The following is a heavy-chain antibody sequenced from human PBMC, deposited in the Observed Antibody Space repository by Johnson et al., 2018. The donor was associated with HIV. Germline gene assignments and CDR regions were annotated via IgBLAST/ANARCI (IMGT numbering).Heavy chain of an antibody. CDR1: GFTFSDYY. J-gene: IGHJ3*02. D-gene: IGHD3-22*01. CDR3: ARVIDHYYDSGLDDAFYI. V-gene: IGHV3-11*04. Sequence: QVQLLESGGGLVKPGGSQRLSCAVSGFTFSDYYMSWIRQAPGKGLEWVSYISSSGTIIYYADAVKGRFTISRYNAKNSLFLQMNSLRAEDKAVYYCARVIDHYYDSGLDDAFYIWGQGTMVTFSS. CDR2: ISSSGTII.